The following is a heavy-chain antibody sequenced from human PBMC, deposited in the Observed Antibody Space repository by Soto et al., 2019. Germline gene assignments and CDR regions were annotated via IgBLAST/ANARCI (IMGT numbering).Heavy chain of an antibody. V-gene: IGHV1-2*04. CDR1: GGTFSSYA. CDR3: AIQPGCSGGSCYRTGRYYFDY. Sequence: ASVKVSCKASGGTFSSYAISWVRQAPGQGLEWMGWINPNSGGTNYAQKFQGWVTMTRDTSISTAYMELSRLRSDDTAVYYCAIQPGCSGGSCYRTGRYYFDYWGQGTLVTVSS. D-gene: IGHD2-15*01. CDR2: INPNSGGT. J-gene: IGHJ4*02.